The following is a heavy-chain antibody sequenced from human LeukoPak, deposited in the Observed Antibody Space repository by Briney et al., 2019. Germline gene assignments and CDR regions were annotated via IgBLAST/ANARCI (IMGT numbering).Heavy chain of an antibody. V-gene: IGHV4-39*01. CDR1: GGSFSSYY. J-gene: IGHJ4*02. D-gene: IGHD5-18*01. CDR2: IYYSGST. Sequence: NPSETLSLTCAVYGGSFSSYYWGWIRQPPGKGLEWIGSIYYSGSTYYNPSLKSRVTISVDTSKNQFSLKLSSVTAADTAVYYCARHEGHWAIQLWYYFDYWGQGTLVTVSS. CDR3: ARHEGHWAIQLWYYFDY.